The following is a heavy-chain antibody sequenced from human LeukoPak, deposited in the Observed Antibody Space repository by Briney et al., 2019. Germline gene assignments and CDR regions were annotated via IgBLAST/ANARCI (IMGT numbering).Heavy chain of an antibody. CDR3: ARGYYYGSGSPDY. D-gene: IGHD3-10*01. CDR1: GGSLSSSSYY. CDR2: IYYSGST. J-gene: IGHJ4*02. V-gene: IGHV4-39*01. Sequence: SETMSLTCPVSGGSLSSSSYYWGWIRQPPGKGLEWIGSIYYSGSTYYNPSLKSRVTISVDTSKNQFSLKLSSVTAAETAVYYCARGYYYGSGSPDYWGQGTLVTVSS.